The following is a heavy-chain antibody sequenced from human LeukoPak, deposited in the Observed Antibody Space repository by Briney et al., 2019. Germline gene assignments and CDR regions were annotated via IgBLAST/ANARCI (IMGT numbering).Heavy chain of an antibody. D-gene: IGHD2-21*01. CDR3: ARDPHYCGGDCYSDD. J-gene: IGHJ4*02. Sequence: SETLSLTCTVSGGSVSSYYWSWIRQPAGKGLEWIGRIYTSGSTNYNPSLKSRVTMSVDTSKNQFSLKLSSVTAADTAVYYCARDPHYCGGDCYSDDWGQGTLVTVSS. CDR1: GGSVSSYY. V-gene: IGHV4-4*07. CDR2: IYTSGST.